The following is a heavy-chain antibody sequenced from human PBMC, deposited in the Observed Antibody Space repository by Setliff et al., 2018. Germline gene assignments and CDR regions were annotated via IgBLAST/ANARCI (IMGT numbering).Heavy chain of an antibody. Sequence: GASVKVSCKTSGYTFISYGINWVRQAPGQGLEWMGWISAYAQKFQGRVTMTRDTSTSTVYVELSSLRSEDTAVYYCARDFLGQWGGKGGLDYWGQGTLVTVSS. CDR1: GYTFISYG. V-gene: IGHV1-18*01. CDR3: ARDFLGQWGGKGGLDY. CDR2: ISA. D-gene: IGHD6-19*01. J-gene: IGHJ4*02.